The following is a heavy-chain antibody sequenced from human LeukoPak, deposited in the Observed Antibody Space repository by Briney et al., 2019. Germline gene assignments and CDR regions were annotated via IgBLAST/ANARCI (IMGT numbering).Heavy chain of an antibody. V-gene: IGHV1-18*01. J-gene: IGHJ4*02. CDR2: ISAYNGNT. Sequence: ASVKVSCKASGYTFTSYGISWVRQAPGQGLEWMGWISAYNGNTNYAQKLQGRVTITTDTSTSTAYIELRSLRSDDTAVYCCAGYYGGNSGSSYWGQGTLVTVSS. CDR3: AGYYGGNSGSSY. D-gene: IGHD4-23*01. CDR1: GYTFTSYG.